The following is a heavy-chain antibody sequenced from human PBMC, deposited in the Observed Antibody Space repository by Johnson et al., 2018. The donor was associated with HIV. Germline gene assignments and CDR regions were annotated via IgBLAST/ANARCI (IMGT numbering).Heavy chain of an antibody. Sequence: VLLVESGGGVVQPGRSLRLSCGVSGFTFDDYAMSWVRQTPGKGLEWVSGINWSGGSTGYADSVKGRFTISRDNAKNSLYLQMNSLRAEDTAVYYCARDLPWSSSWESDAFDIWGQGTMVTVSS. CDR1: GFTFDDYA. CDR2: INWSGGST. CDR3: ARDLPWSSSWESDAFDI. D-gene: IGHD6-13*01. V-gene: IGHV3-20*04. J-gene: IGHJ3*02.